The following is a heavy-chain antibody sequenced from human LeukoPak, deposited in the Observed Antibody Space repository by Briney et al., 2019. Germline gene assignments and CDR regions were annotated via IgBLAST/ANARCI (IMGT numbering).Heavy chain of an antibody. D-gene: IGHD2-21*02. CDR3: ASLYCGGDCYPDY. Sequence: PSETLSLTSTVSGGSISSSSYYWGWIRQPPGKGLEWIGSIYYRGSTYYNPSLKSRVTISVDTSKNQFSLKLSSVTAADTAVYYCASLYCGGDCYPDYWGQGTLVTVSS. J-gene: IGHJ4*02. V-gene: IGHV4-39*01. CDR2: IYYRGST. CDR1: GGSISSSSYY.